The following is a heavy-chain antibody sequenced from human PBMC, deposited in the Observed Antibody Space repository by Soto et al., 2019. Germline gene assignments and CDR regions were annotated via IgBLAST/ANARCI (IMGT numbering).Heavy chain of an antibody. CDR2: INSDGSDS. Sequence: EVQLVESGGGLVQPGGSLSLSCAASGFTFSNFWMHWVRQAPGKGLVWVSHINSDGSDSTQADSVKGRFTISRDNAKNMLYLQMNSLRAEDTAVYFCVRDDPGLGMDYWGLGTLVTVSS. CDR1: GFTFSNFW. CDR3: VRDDPGLGMDY. J-gene: IGHJ4*02. V-gene: IGHV3-74*01. D-gene: IGHD1-26*01.